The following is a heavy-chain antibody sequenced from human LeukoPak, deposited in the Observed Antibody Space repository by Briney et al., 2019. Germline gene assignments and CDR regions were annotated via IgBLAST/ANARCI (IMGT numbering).Heavy chain of an antibody. CDR2: ISYDGSNK. Sequence: GGSLRLSCAASGFTFSSYAMHWVRQAPGKGLEWVAVISYDGSNKYYADSVKGRFTISRDNSKNTLYLQMNSLRAEDTAVYYCAKDKRGYCSGGSCHFDYWGQGTLVTVSS. V-gene: IGHV3-30-3*01. CDR3: AKDKRGYCSGGSCHFDY. J-gene: IGHJ4*02. D-gene: IGHD2-15*01. CDR1: GFTFSSYA.